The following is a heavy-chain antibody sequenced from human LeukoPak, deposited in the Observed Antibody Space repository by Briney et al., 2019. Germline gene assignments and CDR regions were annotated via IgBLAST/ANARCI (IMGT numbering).Heavy chain of an antibody. CDR1: GYTFTGYY. Sequence: GASVKVSCKASGYTFTGYYTNWVRQAPGQGLEWMGWINPNSGGTNCAQKFQGRVTMTRDTSISTAYMELSRLRSDDTAVYYCARVRYRLAETYIDYWGQGTLVTVSS. V-gene: IGHV1-2*02. D-gene: IGHD3-16*01. CDR3: ARVRYRLAETYIDY. CDR2: INPNSGGT. J-gene: IGHJ4*02.